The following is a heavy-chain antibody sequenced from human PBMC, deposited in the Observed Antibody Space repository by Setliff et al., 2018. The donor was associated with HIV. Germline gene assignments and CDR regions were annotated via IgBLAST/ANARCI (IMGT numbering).Heavy chain of an antibody. V-gene: IGHV3-30*02. J-gene: IGHJ5*02. D-gene: IGHD1-26*01. CDR2: IRHNGRNQ. Sequence: GGSLRLSCAASGFTFSSYGMHWVRQGPGKGLEWVAFIRHNGRNQYYAESVKGRFTVSRDNSKNTLFLQMDSLNHEDTALYFCARSQWEVPILSWFDPWGQGTSVTVSS. CDR3: ARSQWEVPILSWFDP. CDR1: GFTFSSYG.